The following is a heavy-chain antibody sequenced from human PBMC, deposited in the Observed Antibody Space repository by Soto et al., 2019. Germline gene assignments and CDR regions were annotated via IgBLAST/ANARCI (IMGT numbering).Heavy chain of an antibody. J-gene: IGHJ6*02. CDR2: IYPGDSDT. Sequence: GESLKISCKGSGYSFTSYWIGWVRQMPGKGLEWMGIIYPGDSDTRYSPSFQGQVTISADKSISTAYLQWSSLKASDTAMYYCARGANDYCDYSYYYGMDVWGQGTTVTVS. CDR3: ARGANDYCDYSYYYGMDV. D-gene: IGHD4-17*01. V-gene: IGHV5-51*01. CDR1: GYSFTSYW.